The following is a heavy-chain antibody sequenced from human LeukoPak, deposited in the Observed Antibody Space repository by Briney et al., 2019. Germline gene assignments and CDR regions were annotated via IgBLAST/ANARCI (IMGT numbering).Heavy chain of an antibody. CDR1: GGSISSSNW. J-gene: IGHJ4*02. Sequence: SETLSLTCAVSGGSISSSNWWSWVRQPPGKGLEWIGEIYHSGSTNYNPSLKSRVTISVDTSKNQFSLKLSSVTAADTAVYYCARVLPGRVDYWGQGTLVTVSS. CDR2: IYHSGST. CDR3: ARVLPGRVDY. V-gene: IGHV4-4*02. D-gene: IGHD2/OR15-2a*01.